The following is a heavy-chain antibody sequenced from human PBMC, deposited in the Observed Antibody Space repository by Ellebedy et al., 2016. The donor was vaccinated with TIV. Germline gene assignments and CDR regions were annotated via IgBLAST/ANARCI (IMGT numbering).Heavy chain of an antibody. CDR3: ARARGCSGGRCYSADY. Sequence: GESLKISFAASGFSFSYYGMHWVRQAPGKGLEWVAVISYDGRNKYYADSVKGRFTISRDNSKNTLYLQMNSLRAEDTAVYYCARARGCSGGRCYSADYWGQGTLVTVSS. V-gene: IGHV3-30*03. J-gene: IGHJ4*02. D-gene: IGHD2-15*01. CDR1: GFSFSYYG. CDR2: ISYDGRNK.